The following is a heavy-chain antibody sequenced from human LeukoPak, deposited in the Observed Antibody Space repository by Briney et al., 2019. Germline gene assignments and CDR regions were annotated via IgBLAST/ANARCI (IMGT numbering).Heavy chain of an antibody. D-gene: IGHD6-13*01. CDR2: ISSSSSYI. J-gene: IGHJ4*02. CDR3: ARDPEIAAAGVDY. Sequence: GGSLRLSCAASGFTFSSYSMNWVRQAPGKGLEWVSSISSSSSYIYYADSVKGRFTISRDNAKNSLYLQMNSLRAEDTAVYYCARDPEIAAAGVDYWGQGTLVTVSS. V-gene: IGHV3-21*01. CDR1: GFTFSSYS.